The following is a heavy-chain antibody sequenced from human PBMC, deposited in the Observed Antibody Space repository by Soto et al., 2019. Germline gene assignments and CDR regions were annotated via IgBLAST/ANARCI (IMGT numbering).Heavy chain of an antibody. CDR1: GGTLSSYS. V-gene: IGHV1-69*01. J-gene: IGHJ4*02. D-gene: IGHD1-26*01. CDR2: IIPIFGTA. CDR3: ARDGGRHSGGIDY. Sequence: QVQLVQSGAEVKKPGSSVKVSCKASGGTLSSYSTNWVRQAPGQGLEWMGEIIPIFGTANYAQKFQGSVTTTAAESTSTAYMDLRSLRSEGTAVYYCARDGGRHSGGIDYWGQRTLVTVSS.